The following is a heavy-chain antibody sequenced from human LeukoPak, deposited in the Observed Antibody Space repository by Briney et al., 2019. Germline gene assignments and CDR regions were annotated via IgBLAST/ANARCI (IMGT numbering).Heavy chain of an antibody. V-gene: IGHV1-46*01. D-gene: IGHD6-13*01. CDR1: GYTFTSYY. CDR3: ARGGGAAAGSTPRGWFDP. J-gene: IGHJ5*02. Sequence: ASVKVSCKASGYTFTSYYMHWVRQAPGQGLEWMGIINPSGGSTSYAQKFQGRVTMTRDTSTSTVYMELSSLRSEDTAVYYCARGGGAAAGSTPRGWFDPWGQGTLVTVSS. CDR2: INPSGGST.